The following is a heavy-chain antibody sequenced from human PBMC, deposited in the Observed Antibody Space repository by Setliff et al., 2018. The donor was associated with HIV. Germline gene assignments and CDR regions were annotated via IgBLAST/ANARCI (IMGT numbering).Heavy chain of an antibody. CDR1: DGSVRSSSYY. D-gene: IGHD3-3*01. J-gene: IGHJ6*03. CDR3: ARAIYVSRFFEWSGEKNYYYYYLDV. CDR2: IYYSGSA. Sequence: PSETLSLTCTVSDGSVRSSSYYWGWIRQPPGKGPEWIGSIYYSGSAYYNPSLKSRVTISVDTSKNQFSLKLNSVTAADTAVYYCARAIYVSRFFEWSGEKNYYYYYLDVWGRGATVTVSS. V-gene: IGHV4-39*01.